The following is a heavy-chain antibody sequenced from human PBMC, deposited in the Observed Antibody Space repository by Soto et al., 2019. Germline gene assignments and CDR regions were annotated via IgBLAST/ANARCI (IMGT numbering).Heavy chain of an antibody. CDR1: GFTFSSYW. CDR3: ARDATMRAPDGY. D-gene: IGHD2-15*01. Sequence: GGSLRLSCAASGFTFSSYWMSWVRQAPGKGLEWVANIEQDGSEKYYVDSVKGRFTISRDNAKNSLYLQMSSLRAEDTAVSYGARDATMRAPDGYWGQGTLVAVSS. J-gene: IGHJ4*02. CDR2: IEQDGSEK. V-gene: IGHV3-7*01.